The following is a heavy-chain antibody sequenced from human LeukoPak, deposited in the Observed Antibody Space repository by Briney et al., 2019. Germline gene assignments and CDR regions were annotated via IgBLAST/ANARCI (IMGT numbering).Heavy chain of an antibody. D-gene: IGHD3-22*01. V-gene: IGHV3-21*01. CDR2: ISSSSSYI. Sequence: GGSLRLSCAASGFTFSSYSMNWVRQAPGKGLEWVSSISSSSSYIYYADSVKGRFTISRDNAKNSLYLQMNSLRAEDTAVYYCARVRFYYDDAFDIWGQGTMVTVSS. CDR3: ARVRFYYDDAFDI. J-gene: IGHJ3*02. CDR1: GFTFSSYS.